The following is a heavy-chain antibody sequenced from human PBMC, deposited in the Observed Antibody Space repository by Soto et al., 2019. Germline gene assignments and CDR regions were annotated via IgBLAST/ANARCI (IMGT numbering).Heavy chain of an antibody. CDR1: GVMLDDYA. Sequence: EVQMVESGGGLVQPGRSLRLSCAASGVMLDDYAMHWVRQAPGKGLEWVSGISWNSGSIAYVDSVEGRFTISRDNAKNSLYVQMNSLRVEDTALSFCAKGLGPDRTDAFDVWGQGTLVAVSS. CDR3: AKGLGPDRTDAFDV. J-gene: IGHJ3*01. D-gene: IGHD2-2*01. CDR2: ISWNSGSI. V-gene: IGHV3-9*01.